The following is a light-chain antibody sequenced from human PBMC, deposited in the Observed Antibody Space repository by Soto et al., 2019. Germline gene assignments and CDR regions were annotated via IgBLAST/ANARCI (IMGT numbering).Light chain of an antibody. Sequence: DIVMTQSPLSLPATPGEPASISCRSSQSLLHSNGYNYLDWYLQKPGESRQLLIYLGSNRASGVPDRFSGSGSGTNFTLKISRVEAEDVGVYYCMQALQTPTTFGQGTKLEIK. CDR1: QSLLHSNGYNY. J-gene: IGKJ2*01. V-gene: IGKV2-28*01. CDR2: LGS. CDR3: MQALQTPTT.